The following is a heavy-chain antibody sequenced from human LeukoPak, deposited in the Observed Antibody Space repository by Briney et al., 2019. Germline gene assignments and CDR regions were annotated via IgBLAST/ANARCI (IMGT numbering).Heavy chain of an antibody. V-gene: IGHV3-30*02. J-gene: IGHJ4*02. CDR3: AKPHFDY. CDR1: GFTFSSYS. Sequence: GGSLRLSCAASGFTFSSYSMNWVRQAPGKGLDWLAFIRYDGSKYYADSVKGRFTISRDNSKNTLYLQMNSLRAEDTAVYYCAKPHFDYWGQGTLVTVSS. CDR2: IRYDGSK.